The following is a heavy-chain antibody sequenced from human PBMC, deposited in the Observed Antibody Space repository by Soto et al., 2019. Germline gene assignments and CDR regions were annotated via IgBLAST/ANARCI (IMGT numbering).Heavy chain of an antibody. Sequence: QVQLVQSGAEEKKPGASVKVSCKASGYTFTSYAMHWVRQAPGQRLEWMGWINAGNGNTKYSQKFQGRVTITRDTSASSADMDLRSLRAEATAGQYCARSAGRAVAAYWGQGTLVTVSS. D-gene: IGHD6-19*01. CDR3: ARSAGRAVAAY. V-gene: IGHV1-3*05. CDR1: GYTFTSYA. CDR2: INAGNGNT. J-gene: IGHJ4*02.